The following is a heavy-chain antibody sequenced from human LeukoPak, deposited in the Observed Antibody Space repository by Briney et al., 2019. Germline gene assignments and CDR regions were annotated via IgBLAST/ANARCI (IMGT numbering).Heavy chain of an antibody. CDR2: ISGSGGST. Sequence: GGSLRLSCAASGFTFSSYAMSWVRQAPGKGLEWVSAISGSGGSTYYADSVKGRFTISRDNSTNTLYLQMTSLRAEDTAVYYCATQQQLGYFDYWGQGTLVTVSS. CDR1: GFTFSSYA. J-gene: IGHJ4*02. D-gene: IGHD6-13*01. CDR3: ATQQQLGYFDY. V-gene: IGHV3-23*01.